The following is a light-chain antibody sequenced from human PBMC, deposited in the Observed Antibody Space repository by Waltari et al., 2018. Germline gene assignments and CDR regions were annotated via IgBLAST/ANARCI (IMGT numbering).Light chain of an antibody. J-gene: IGKJ1*01. CDR2: GAS. CDR3: QHYLRLPVT. CDR1: QSVTRA. V-gene: IGKV3-20*01. Sequence: EIVLTPSTGTLSFSPGESATLSCRTSQSVTRALAWYQQKPGQAPRLLIYGASNRATGIPDRFSGSGSGTDFSLTISSLEPEDFAVYYCQHYLRLPVTFGQGTKVEVK.